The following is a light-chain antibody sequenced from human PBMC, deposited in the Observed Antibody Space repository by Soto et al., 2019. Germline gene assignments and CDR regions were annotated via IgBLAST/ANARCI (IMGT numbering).Light chain of an antibody. CDR1: SSDVGGYNY. J-gene: IGLJ2*01. CDR2: EVN. Sequence: QSALTQPASVSGSPGQSISISCTGTSSDVGGYNYVSWYQQHPGQAPKLMIFEVNNRPSGVSNRFSGSKSDNTASLTISGLQAEDEADYYCSSYTRSTTHVFGGGIKLTVL. CDR3: SSYTRSTTHV. V-gene: IGLV2-14*01.